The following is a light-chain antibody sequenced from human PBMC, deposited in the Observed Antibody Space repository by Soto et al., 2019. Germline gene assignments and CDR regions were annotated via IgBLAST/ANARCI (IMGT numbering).Light chain of an antibody. CDR1: QGSSSW. Sequence: DIQMTQSPSSVSASVGDRVTITGRASQGSSSWLAWYQQKPGKAPKLLIYAASSLQSGGPSRYSGSGSGTDFTLTISSLQPEDFATDHCQQANSFPLPVGGGPKV. CDR3: QQANSFPLP. J-gene: IGKJ4*01. CDR2: AAS. V-gene: IGKV1D-12*01.